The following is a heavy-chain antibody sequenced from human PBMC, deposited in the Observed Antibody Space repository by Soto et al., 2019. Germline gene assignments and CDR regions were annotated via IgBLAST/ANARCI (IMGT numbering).Heavy chain of an antibody. V-gene: IGHV3-21*01. D-gene: IGHD3-10*01. CDR1: GFTFSSYS. CDR3: ARDGTPYYYGSGSYYNY. J-gene: IGHJ4*02. CDR2: ISSSSSYI. Sequence: GGSLSLSCAASGFTFSSYSMNWVRQAPGKGLEWVSSISSSSSYIYYADSVKGRFTISRDNAKNSLYLQMNSLRAEDTAVYYCARDGTPYYYGSGSYYNYWGQGTLVTVSS.